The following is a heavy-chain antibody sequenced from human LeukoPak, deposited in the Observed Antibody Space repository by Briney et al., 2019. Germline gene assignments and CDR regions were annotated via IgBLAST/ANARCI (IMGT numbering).Heavy chain of an antibody. CDR2: IYSGGST. D-gene: IGHD3-10*01. J-gene: IGHJ4*02. CDR3: ARHMVRGVFDY. Sequence: GGSLRRSCAASGFTVSSNYMSWVRQGPGKGLEWVSVIYSGGSTYYADSVKGRFTISRDNSKNTPYLQMNSLRAEDTAGYYGARHMVRGVFDYWGQGTLVTVSS. CDR1: GFTVSSNY. V-gene: IGHV3-53*01.